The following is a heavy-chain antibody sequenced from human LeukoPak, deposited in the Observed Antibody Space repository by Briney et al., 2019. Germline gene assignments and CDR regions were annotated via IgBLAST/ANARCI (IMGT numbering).Heavy chain of an antibody. D-gene: IGHD5/OR15-5a*01. CDR1: GFTFSNAW. CDR2: IKSKTDGGTT. Sequence: GGSLRLSCAASGFTFSNAWVSWVRQAPGKGLEWVGRIKSKTDGGTTDYAAPVKGRFTISRDDSKNTLYLQMNSLKTEDTAVYYCTTDLSERYYFDYWGQETLVTVSS. J-gene: IGHJ4*02. V-gene: IGHV3-15*01. CDR3: TTDLSERYYFDY.